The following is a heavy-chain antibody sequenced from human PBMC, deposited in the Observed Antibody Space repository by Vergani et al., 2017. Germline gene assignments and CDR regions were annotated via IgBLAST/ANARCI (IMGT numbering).Heavy chain of an antibody. CDR2: IWYDGSNQ. CDR3: AKHFRGWGIDY. CDR1: GFTFSSRG. D-gene: IGHD3-16*01. V-gene: IGHV3-33*03. Sequence: QVQLVESEGGVVQPGRSLTLSCVASGFTFSSRGMHWVRQAPGKGLEWVAVIWYDGSNQYYADSVKGRFTLSRDFSKNTLYLQMNSLRTDDTATYYCAKHFRGWGIDYWGQGTQVIVSS. J-gene: IGHJ4*02.